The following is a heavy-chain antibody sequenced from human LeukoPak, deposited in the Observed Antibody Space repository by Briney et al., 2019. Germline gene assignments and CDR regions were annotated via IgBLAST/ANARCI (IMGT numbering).Heavy chain of an antibody. J-gene: IGHJ4*02. CDR3: ARIAAAGNFDY. CDR2: IYYSGST. Sequence: SETLSLTCIVSGGSISSSSYYWGWIRQPPGKGLEWIGSIYYSGSTYYNPSLKSRVTISVDTSKNQFSLKLSSVTAADTAVYYCARIAAAGNFDYWGQGTLVTVSS. D-gene: IGHD6-13*01. V-gene: IGHV4-39*01. CDR1: GGSISSSSYY.